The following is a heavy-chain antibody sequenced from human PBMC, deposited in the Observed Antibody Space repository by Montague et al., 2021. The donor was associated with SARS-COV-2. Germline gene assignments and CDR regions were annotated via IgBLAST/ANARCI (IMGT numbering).Heavy chain of an antibody. CDR3: ATQEDPSGWIPGPFDF. CDR2: IYYRGST. Sequence: SETLSLTCTVPGYSISSSNYYWAWIRQPPGKGLEWIGSIYYRGSTYYNPSLKSRVFISVDTSKNQLSLTLTSVTAADTAVYYCATQEDPSGWIPGPFDFWGQGTLLSVSS. V-gene: IGHV4-39*01. D-gene: IGHD6-19*01. J-gene: IGHJ4*02. CDR1: GYSISSSNYY.